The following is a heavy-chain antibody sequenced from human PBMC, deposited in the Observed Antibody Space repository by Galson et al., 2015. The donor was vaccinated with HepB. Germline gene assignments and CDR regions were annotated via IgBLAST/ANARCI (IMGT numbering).Heavy chain of an antibody. CDR2: FDPEDGET. CDR1: GCTLTELS. V-gene: IGHV1-24*01. CDR3: ATSNLYVPNAFDI. D-gene: IGHD5/OR15-5a*01. J-gene: IGHJ3*02. Sequence: SVKVSCKVSGCTLTELSMHWVRQAPGKGLEWMGGFDPEDGETIYAQKFQGRVTMTEDTSTDTAYIELSSLRSEDTAVYYCATSNLYVPNAFDIWGQGTMVTVSS.